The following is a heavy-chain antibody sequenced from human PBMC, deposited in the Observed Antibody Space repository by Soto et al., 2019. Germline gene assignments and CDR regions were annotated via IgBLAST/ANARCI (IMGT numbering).Heavy chain of an antibody. V-gene: IGHV3-15*01. D-gene: IGHD6-19*01. CDR1: GFTFSNAR. Sequence: EVQLVESGGGLVKPGGSLRLSCAASGFTFSNARMSWVRQAPGKGLEWVGRIKSKTDGGTTDYAAPVKGRFTISRDDSKDTLYLPLNSLKTEDTAMYYCAIVSGSGWAFDYWGQGTLVTVSS. CDR3: AIVSGSGWAFDY. J-gene: IGHJ4*02. CDR2: IKSKTDGGTT.